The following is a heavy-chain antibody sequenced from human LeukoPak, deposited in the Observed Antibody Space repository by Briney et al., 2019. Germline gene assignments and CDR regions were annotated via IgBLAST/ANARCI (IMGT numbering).Heavy chain of an antibody. CDR2: IRYDGSHK. Sequence: GGSLRLSCAASGFTFSTYGMHWVRQAPGEGLEWVAFIRYDGSHKYYADSVKGRFTISRDDSKYTLYLQMSSLRVEDTAVYYCAKDLLRDRWFGESWGQGTLVTVSS. CDR3: AKDLLRDRWFGES. J-gene: IGHJ5*02. CDR1: GFTFSTYG. V-gene: IGHV3-30*02. D-gene: IGHD3-10*01.